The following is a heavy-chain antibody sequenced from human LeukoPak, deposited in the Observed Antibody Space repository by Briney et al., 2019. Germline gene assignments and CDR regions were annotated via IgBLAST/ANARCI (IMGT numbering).Heavy chain of an antibody. CDR3: ARDRAHYDSSGYLRHFDY. Sequence: YNPDTNYAQKFQGRVTMTTDTSTSTAYMELRSLRSDDTAVYYCARDRAHYDSSGYLRHFDYWGQGTLVTVSS. CDR2: YNPDT. J-gene: IGHJ4*02. V-gene: IGHV1-18*01. D-gene: IGHD3-22*01.